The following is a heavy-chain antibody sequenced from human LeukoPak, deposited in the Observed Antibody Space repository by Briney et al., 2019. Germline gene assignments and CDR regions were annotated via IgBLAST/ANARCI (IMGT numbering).Heavy chain of an antibody. V-gene: IGHV5-51*01. CDR1: GYSFTSYW. CDR2: IYPGDSDT. J-gene: IGHJ1*01. CDR3: ARRLFTVTTALDSWDFQH. D-gene: IGHD4-17*01. Sequence: GESLKISCKGSGYSFTSYWIGWVRQMPGNGLEWMGIIYPGDSDTRYSSSFQGQVTISADKSISTAYLQWSSLKASDTAMYYCARRLFTVTTALDSWDFQHWGQGTLVTVSS.